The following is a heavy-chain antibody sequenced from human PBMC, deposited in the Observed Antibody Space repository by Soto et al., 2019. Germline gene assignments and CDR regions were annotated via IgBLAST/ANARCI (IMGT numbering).Heavy chain of an antibody. J-gene: IGHJ4*02. CDR1: GFTFSSYS. V-gene: IGHV3-48*02. CDR3: AREDSTSNWYSVSFDY. Sequence: EVQLVESGGGLVQPGGSLRLSCAASGFTFSSYSMNWVRQAPGKGLEWVSYISSSSSTIYYADSVKGRFTISRDNAKNSLYLQMNSLRDEDTAVYYCAREDSTSNWYSVSFDYWGQGTLVTVSS. CDR2: ISSSSSTI. D-gene: IGHD6-13*01.